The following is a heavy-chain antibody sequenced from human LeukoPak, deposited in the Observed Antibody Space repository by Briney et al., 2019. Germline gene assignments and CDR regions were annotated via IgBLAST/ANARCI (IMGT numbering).Heavy chain of an antibody. J-gene: IGHJ3*02. CDR3: AGDGTGVLPGDAFDI. CDR2: ISHTGNDI. CDR1: GFTFSTHS. D-gene: IGHD1-1*01. V-gene: IGHV3-21*05. Sequence: PGGSLRLSCAASGFTFSTHSMNWVRQAPGKGLEWVSYISHTGNDIYYGESVKGRSTISRDNAKNSLYLQMHTLRAEDTAVYYCAGDGTGVLPGDAFDIWSQGTMVTVSS.